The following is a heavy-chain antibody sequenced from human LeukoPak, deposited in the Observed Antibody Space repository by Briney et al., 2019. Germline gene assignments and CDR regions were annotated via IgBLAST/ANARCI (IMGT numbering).Heavy chain of an antibody. Sequence: SETLSLTCAVYGGSFSGYYWSWIRQPPGKGLEWIGEINHSGSTNYNPSLKSRVTISVDTSKNQFSLKLSSVTAADTAVYYCARQRGVAARSRPDYYYYYYMDVWGKGTTVTVSS. D-gene: IGHD6-6*01. V-gene: IGHV4-34*01. CDR3: ARQRGVAARSRPDYYYYYYMDV. CDR2: INHSGST. J-gene: IGHJ6*03. CDR1: GGSFSGYY.